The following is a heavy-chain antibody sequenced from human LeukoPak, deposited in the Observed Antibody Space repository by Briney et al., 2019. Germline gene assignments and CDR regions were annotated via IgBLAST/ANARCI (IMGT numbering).Heavy chain of an antibody. CDR2: IYYSGST. J-gene: IGHJ4*02. CDR3: ARLAYGFYDY. Sequence: SSETLSLTCTVSGGSISSSSYYWGWIRQPPGKGLEWIGSIYYSGSTYYNPSLKSRVTISVDTSKNQFSLKLSPVTAADTAVYYCARLAYGFYDYWGQGTLVTVSS. V-gene: IGHV4-39*01. CDR1: GGSISSSSYY. D-gene: IGHD4-17*01.